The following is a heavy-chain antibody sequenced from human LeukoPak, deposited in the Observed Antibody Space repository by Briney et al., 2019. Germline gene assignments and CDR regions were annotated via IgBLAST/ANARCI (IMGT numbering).Heavy chain of an antibody. Sequence: GGSLRLSCAASGFRFDDYGMSWVRQAPGKGLEWVSGINWSGTSTGYADSVRGRITISRDNAKNSLHLQMNSLRAEDTALYYCARGPYFDSSGYYWHYMDVWGKGTTVTVSS. CDR3: ARGPYFDSSGYYWHYMDV. CDR2: INWSGTST. J-gene: IGHJ6*03. D-gene: IGHD3-22*01. CDR1: GFRFDDYG. V-gene: IGHV3-20*04.